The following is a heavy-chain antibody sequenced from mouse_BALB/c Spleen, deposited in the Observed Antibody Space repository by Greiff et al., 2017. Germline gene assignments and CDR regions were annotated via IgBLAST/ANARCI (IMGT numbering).Heavy chain of an antibody. V-gene: IGHV3-2*02. CDR2: ISYSGST. D-gene: IGHD2-14*01. CDR3: ARKGGYDGIMYAMDY. J-gene: IGHJ4*01. Sequence: ESGPGLVKPSQSLSLTCTVTGYSITSDYAWNWIRQFPGNKLEWMGYISYSGSTSYNPSLKSRISITRDTSKNQFFLQLNSVTTEDTATYYCARKGGYDGIMYAMDYWGQGTSVTVSS. CDR1: GYSITSDYA.